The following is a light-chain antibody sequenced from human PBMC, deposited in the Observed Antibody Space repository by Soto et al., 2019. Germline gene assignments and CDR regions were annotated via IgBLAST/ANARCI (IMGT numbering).Light chain of an antibody. Sequence: EIVMTQSPVTLSVSPGERATLSCRASQSVSSNLAWYQQKPGQAPRLLIYGASTRATGIPARFSGSGSGTEFTLTISSLQSEDFAVYYCQQYNNWPPDFGQGTKLEIK. CDR3: QQYNNWPPD. CDR2: GAS. CDR1: QSVSSN. J-gene: IGKJ2*01. V-gene: IGKV3-15*01.